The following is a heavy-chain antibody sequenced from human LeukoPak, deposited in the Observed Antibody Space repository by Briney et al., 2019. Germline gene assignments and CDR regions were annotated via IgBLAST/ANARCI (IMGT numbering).Heavy chain of an antibody. V-gene: IGHV4-30-4*01. Sequence: TSQTLSLTCTVSGGSISSGDYYWSWIRQPPGKGLEWIGYIYYSGSTYYNPSLKSRVTISVDTSKNQFSLKLSSVTAADTAVYYCARVERGDYSPTNYYFDYWGQGTLVTVSS. CDR2: IYYSGST. CDR1: GGSISSGDYY. J-gene: IGHJ4*02. D-gene: IGHD4-17*01. CDR3: ARVERGDYSPTNYYFDY.